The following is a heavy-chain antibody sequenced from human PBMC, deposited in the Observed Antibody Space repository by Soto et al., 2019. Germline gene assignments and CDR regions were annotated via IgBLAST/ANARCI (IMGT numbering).Heavy chain of an antibody. CDR3: AKVGVRGYSGYDYYYYYGMDV. J-gene: IGHJ6*02. CDR1: GFTVSRYG. Sequence: SLRLACAASGFTVSRYGMHCVRQAPCKGLEWVAVISYDGSNKYYADCVKGRFTISRDNSKNTLYLQMNSLRAEDTAVYYCAKVGVRGYSGYDYYYYYGMDVWGQGTTVTVSS. D-gene: IGHD5-12*01. V-gene: IGHV3-30*18. CDR2: ISYDGSNK.